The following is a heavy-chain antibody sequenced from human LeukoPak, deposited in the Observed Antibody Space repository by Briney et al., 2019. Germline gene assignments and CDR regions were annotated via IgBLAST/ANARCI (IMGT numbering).Heavy chain of an antibody. D-gene: IGHD3-16*01. J-gene: IGHJ4*02. CDR2: IYSGGST. Sequence: GGSLRLSCAASGFTVSSNYMSWVRQAPGKGLEWVSVIYSGGSTYCADSVKGRFTISRDNSKNTLYLQMNSLRAEDTAVYYCAREINYDYGLDYWGQGTLVTVSS. CDR1: GFTVSSNY. V-gene: IGHV3-53*01. CDR3: AREINYDYGLDY.